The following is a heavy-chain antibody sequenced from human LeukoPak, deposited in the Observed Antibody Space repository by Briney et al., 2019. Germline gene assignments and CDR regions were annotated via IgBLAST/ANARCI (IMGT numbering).Heavy chain of an antibody. CDR1: GFTFSGSW. D-gene: IGHD2-15*01. CDR2: INPNGRIT. CDR3: ARDRPCSASDCTPGDDFDF. Sequence: QAGGSLRLSCVASGFTFSGSWMHWVRQAPGKGLVWVSRINPNGRITDYADSVKGRFTISRDNARNTVLLQMNSLGAEDTAVYYCARDRPCSASDCTPGDDFDFWGQGALVTVSS. J-gene: IGHJ4*02. V-gene: IGHV3-74*01.